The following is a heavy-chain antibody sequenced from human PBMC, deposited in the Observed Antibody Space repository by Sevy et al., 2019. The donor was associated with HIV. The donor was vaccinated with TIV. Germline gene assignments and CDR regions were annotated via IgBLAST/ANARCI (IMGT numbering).Heavy chain of an antibody. CDR3: VRGRQWLVFDY. Sequence: SETLSLTCTVSGGSVSSGSYYWSWIRQPPGKGLEWIGYIYYSGSTNYNPSLKSRVTISVDTSKNQFSLKLSSVTAADTAVYYCVRGRQWLVFDYWGQGTLVTVSS. J-gene: IGHJ4*02. D-gene: IGHD6-19*01. V-gene: IGHV4-61*01. CDR2: IYYSGST. CDR1: GGSVSSGSYY.